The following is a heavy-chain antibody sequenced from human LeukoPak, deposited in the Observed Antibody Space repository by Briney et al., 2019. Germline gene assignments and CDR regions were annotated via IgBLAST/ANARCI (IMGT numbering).Heavy chain of an antibody. CDR1: GFTFSSYG. CDR2: ISYDGSNK. D-gene: IGHD6-25*01. CDR3: AREHSSSGWGYFDY. Sequence: GGSLRLSCAASGFTFSSYGMHWVRQAPGKGLEWVAVISYDGSNKYYADSVKGRFTISRDNSKNTLYLQMNSLRAEDTAVYYCAREHSSSGWGYFDYWGQGTLVTVSS. V-gene: IGHV3-30*03. J-gene: IGHJ4*02.